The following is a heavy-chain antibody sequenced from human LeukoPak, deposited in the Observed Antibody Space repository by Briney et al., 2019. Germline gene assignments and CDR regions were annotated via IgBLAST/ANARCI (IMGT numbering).Heavy chain of an antibody. Sequence: GGSLRLSCAASGFTFSTYSMNWVRQAPGKGLEWVSFISTSSSYIYYADSVKGRFTISRDNSKNSLYLQMNSLRAEDTAVYYCAKWLWGLYYFDYWGQGTLVTVSS. V-gene: IGHV3-21*04. CDR2: ISTSSSYI. J-gene: IGHJ4*02. D-gene: IGHD5-18*01. CDR3: AKWLWGLYYFDY. CDR1: GFTFSTYS.